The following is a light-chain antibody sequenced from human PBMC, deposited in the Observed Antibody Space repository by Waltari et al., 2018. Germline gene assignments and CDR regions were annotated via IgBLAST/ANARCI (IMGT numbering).Light chain of an antibody. CDR1: TSDVGSYNL. CDR3: CSYAGTTTWV. CDR2: EGS. V-gene: IGLV2-23*01. Sequence: QSALTQPASVSGSPGQSITISCTGTTSDVGSYNLVSWYQQYPGKAPKLIIYEGSKRPSGFSNRCDGSKSGNTASLTICGLQAEDEADYYCCSYAGTTTWVFGGGTKLTVL. J-gene: IGLJ3*02.